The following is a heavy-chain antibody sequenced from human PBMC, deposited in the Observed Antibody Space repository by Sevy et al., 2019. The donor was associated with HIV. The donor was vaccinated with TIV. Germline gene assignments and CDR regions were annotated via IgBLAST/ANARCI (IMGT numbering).Heavy chain of an antibody. J-gene: IGHJ4*02. CDR1: GFTFSSYA. D-gene: IGHD2-15*01. CDR3: ARDLFSGGNAVYGY. Sequence: GGSLRLSCAASGFTFSSYAMNWVRQAPGKGLEWVSSINAISSNIYYADSVKGRFTISRDNAENSLYLQMNSVRAEDTAVYYCARDLFSGGNAVYGYWGQGTLVTVST. CDR2: INAISSNI. V-gene: IGHV3-21*01.